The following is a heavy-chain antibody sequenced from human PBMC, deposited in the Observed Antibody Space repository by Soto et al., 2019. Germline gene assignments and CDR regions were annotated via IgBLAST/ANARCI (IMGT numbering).Heavy chain of an antibody. D-gene: IGHD3-22*01. V-gene: IGHV1-69*13. CDR3: ASSTYYDSSGPLTTFGY. Sequence: SVKVSCKASGGTFSSHAISWVRQAPGQGLEWMGGIIPIFGTANYAQKFQGRVTITADESTSTAYMELSSLRSEDTAVYYCASSTYYDSSGPLTTFGYWGQGTLVTVSS. CDR2: IIPIFGTA. J-gene: IGHJ4*02. CDR1: GGTFSSHA.